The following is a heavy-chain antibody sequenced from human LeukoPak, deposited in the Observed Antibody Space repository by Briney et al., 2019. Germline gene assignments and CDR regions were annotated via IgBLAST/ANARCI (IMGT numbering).Heavy chain of an antibody. CDR1: GFTFSSYW. V-gene: IGHV3-7*01. D-gene: IGHD3-10*01. J-gene: IGHJ4*02. CDR2: IKQDGSEK. CDR3: ARSLWFGGLPN. Sequence: GGSLRLSCAASGFTFSSYWMSWVRQAPGKGLEWVANIKQDGSEKYYVDSVKGRFTISRDNSKNTLYLQMNSLRAEDTAVYYCARSLWFGGLPNWGQGTLVTVSS.